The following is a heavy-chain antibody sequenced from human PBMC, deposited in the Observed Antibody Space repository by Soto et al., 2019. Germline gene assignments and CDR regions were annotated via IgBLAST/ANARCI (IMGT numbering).Heavy chain of an antibody. CDR3: ARGGDVNYYHGMDV. J-gene: IGHJ6*02. D-gene: IGHD5-12*01. Sequence: QVQLVQSGGEVKKPGASVKLSCTASGYTFTSYGISWVRQAPGEGLEWMGWISAYNGKTNSAQNVQGRVTMTTDTSTRTAYMDLRSLRSDDTAVYYCARGGDVNYYHGMDVWCQGTTVTVSS. CDR2: ISAYNGKT. V-gene: IGHV1-18*01. CDR1: GYTFTSYG.